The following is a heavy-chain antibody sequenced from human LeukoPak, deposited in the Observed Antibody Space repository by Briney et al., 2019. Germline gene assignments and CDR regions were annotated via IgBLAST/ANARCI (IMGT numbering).Heavy chain of an antibody. J-gene: IGHJ6*02. Sequence: SETLSLTCTVSGGSISSSSYYWGWIRQPPGKGLEWIGSIYYSGSTYYNPSLKSRVTISVDTSKNQFPLKLSSVNAADPAVYYCARADQQPQPIAVAGTRYYYYGMDVWGQGTTVTVSS. CDR2: IYYSGST. D-gene: IGHD6-19*01. CDR1: GGSISSSSYY. CDR3: ARADQQPQPIAVAGTRYYYYGMDV. V-gene: IGHV4-39*01.